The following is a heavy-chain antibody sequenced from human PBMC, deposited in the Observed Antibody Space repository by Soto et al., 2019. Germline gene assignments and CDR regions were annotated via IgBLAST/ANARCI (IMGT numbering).Heavy chain of an antibody. J-gene: IGHJ4*02. CDR2: IFWNDNK. CDR1: GFSLSASGMS. V-gene: IGHV2-5*01. CDR3: AHSPYSFASGSRTIDY. Sequence: QITLKESGPTLVNPTQTLTLTCTFSGFSLSASGMSVAWIRQPPGKALEWLALIFWNDNKRYSPSMETRLTISKDTAKSQVVLTMTNMDPGDTATYYCAHSPYSFASGSRTIDYWGQGTLVTVSS. D-gene: IGHD3-10*01.